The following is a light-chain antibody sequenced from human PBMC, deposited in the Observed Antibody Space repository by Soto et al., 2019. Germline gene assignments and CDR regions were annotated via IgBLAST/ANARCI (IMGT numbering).Light chain of an antibody. Sequence: DIQMTQSPSTLSASVGDRVTITCRASQSISSWLAWYQQKPGKAPKLLIYKASSLESGVPSRFSGSGSGTDFTLTISRLEPEDFAVYYCQQYGSSPLLTFGGGTKVEIK. V-gene: IGKV1-5*03. CDR1: QSISSW. CDR2: KAS. CDR3: QQYGSSPLLT. J-gene: IGKJ4*01.